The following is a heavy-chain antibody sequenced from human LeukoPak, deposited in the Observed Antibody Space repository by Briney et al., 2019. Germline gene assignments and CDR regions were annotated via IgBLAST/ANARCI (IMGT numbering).Heavy chain of an antibody. CDR1: GGSISSGGYY. Sequence: SQTLSLTCTVSGGSISSGGYYWSWIRQHPGKGLEWIGYIYYSGSTYYNPSLKSRVTISVDTSKNQFPLKLSSVTAADTAVYYCARDSSNCSGGSCYWKVFDYWGQGTLVTVSS. CDR3: ARDSSNCSGGSCYWKVFDY. V-gene: IGHV4-31*03. J-gene: IGHJ4*02. D-gene: IGHD2-15*01. CDR2: IYYSGST.